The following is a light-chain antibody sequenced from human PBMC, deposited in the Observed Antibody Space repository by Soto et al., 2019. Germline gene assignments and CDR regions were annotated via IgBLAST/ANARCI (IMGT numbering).Light chain of an antibody. CDR3: KQYNNWPPWT. V-gene: IGKV3-15*01. CDR2: GAS. J-gene: IGKJ1*01. Sequence: EIVMTQSPATLSVSPGERATLSCRASQSVSSNLAWYPQKPGQAPRLLIYGASTRATGIPARFSGSGSGTEFTLTISSLQSEDFAVYYCKQYNNWPPWTFGQGTKVEIK. CDR1: QSVSSN.